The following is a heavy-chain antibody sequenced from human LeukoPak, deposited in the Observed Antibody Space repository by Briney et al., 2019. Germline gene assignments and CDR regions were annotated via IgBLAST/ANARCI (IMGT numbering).Heavy chain of an antibody. Sequence: SETLSLTCTVSGDSITNSYWSWIRQPAGKGLEWIGRVYTSGNTQYNPSLKGRVTMSVDTSENQFSLRLSSVTVADTAVYYCARDQAFNWNYDVFDCWGQGTLVTVSS. D-gene: IGHD1-7*01. CDR3: ARDQAFNWNYDVFDC. CDR2: VYTSGNT. CDR1: GDSITNSY. V-gene: IGHV4-4*07. J-gene: IGHJ4*02.